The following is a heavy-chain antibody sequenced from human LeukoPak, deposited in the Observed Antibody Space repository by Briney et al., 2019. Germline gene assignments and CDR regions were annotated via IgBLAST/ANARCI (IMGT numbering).Heavy chain of an antibody. CDR2: ISGRSSYT. J-gene: IGHJ4*02. D-gene: IGHD4-17*01. V-gene: IGHV3-11*06. CDR1: GFSLSDYY. CDR3: ARTRYGDYYFGY. Sequence: GGSLRLSCAASGFSLSDYYMNWIRQAPGKGLEWISFISGRSSYTKYADSVKGRFTISSDNAKNSLYLQMNSLRAEDTAVYYCARTRYGDYYFGYWGQGTLVTVSS.